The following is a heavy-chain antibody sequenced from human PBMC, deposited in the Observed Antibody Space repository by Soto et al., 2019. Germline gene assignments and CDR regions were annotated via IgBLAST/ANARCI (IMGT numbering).Heavy chain of an antibody. D-gene: IGHD3-22*01. CDR1: GGSTSSYY. J-gene: IGHJ3*02. V-gene: IGHV4-59*01. CDR3: ARPYYYDSSSESGAFDI. CDR2: IYYSGST. Sequence: SETLSLTCTVSGGSTSSYYWSWIRQPPGKGLEWIGYIYYSGSTSYNPSLKSRVTISVDTSKNQFSLKLSSVTAADTAVYYCARPYYYDSSSESGAFDIWGQGTMVTVSS.